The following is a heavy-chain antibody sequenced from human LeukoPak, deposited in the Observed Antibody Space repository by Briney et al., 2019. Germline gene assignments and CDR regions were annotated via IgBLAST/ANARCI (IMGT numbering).Heavy chain of an antibody. CDR1: GLTFSSYG. V-gene: IGHV3-23*01. J-gene: IGHJ5*02. CDR3: AKNGLWQVPFDP. Sequence: PGGSLRLSCAASGLTFSSYGMSWVRQAPGKGLDWVSSISGSGGTTYYADSVKGRFTISRDNSRNTLYLQMNSLRAEDTAVYYCAKNGLWQVPFDPWGQGTLVTVSS. D-gene: IGHD6-19*01. CDR2: ISGSGGTT.